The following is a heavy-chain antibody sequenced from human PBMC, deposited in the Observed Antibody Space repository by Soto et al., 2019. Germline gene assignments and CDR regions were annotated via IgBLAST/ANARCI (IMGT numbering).Heavy chain of an antibody. CDR3: ERPQWLDAFDI. CDR1: GGSISSSSYY. Sequence: SETLSLTCTVSGGSISSSSYYWGWIRQPPGKGLEWIGSIYYSASTYYNPSLKSRVTISVDTSKNQFSLKLSSVTAADTAVYYCERPQWLDAFDIWGQGTMVTVSS. CDR2: IYYSAST. V-gene: IGHV4-39*01. J-gene: IGHJ3*02. D-gene: IGHD6-19*01.